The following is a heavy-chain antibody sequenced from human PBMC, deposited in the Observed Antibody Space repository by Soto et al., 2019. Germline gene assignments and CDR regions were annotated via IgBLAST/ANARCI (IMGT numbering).Heavy chain of an antibody. CDR2: ISGSGGST. CDR1: GFTFSSYA. CDR3: ANPPKAAYYYGMDV. Sequence: PGGSLRLSCAASGFTFSSYAMSWVRQAPGKGLEWVSAISGSGGSTYYADSVKGRFTISRDNSKNKLYLQMNSLRAEDTAVYYCANPPKAAYYYGMDVWGQGTTVTVSS. J-gene: IGHJ6*02. V-gene: IGHV3-23*01.